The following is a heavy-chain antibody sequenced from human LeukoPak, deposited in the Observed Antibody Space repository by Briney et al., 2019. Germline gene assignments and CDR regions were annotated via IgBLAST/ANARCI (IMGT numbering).Heavy chain of an antibody. D-gene: IGHD2-21*02. CDR1: GYTFTGYY. J-gene: IGHJ4*02. Sequence: ASVKVSCKASGYTFTGYYMHWVRQAPGQGLEWMGWINPNSGGTNYAQKFQGRVTMTRDTSISTAYMELSGLRSDDTAVYYCARGGGDQDLPYDYWGQGTLVTVSS. CDR2: INPNSGGT. V-gene: IGHV1-2*02. CDR3: ARGGGDQDLPYDY.